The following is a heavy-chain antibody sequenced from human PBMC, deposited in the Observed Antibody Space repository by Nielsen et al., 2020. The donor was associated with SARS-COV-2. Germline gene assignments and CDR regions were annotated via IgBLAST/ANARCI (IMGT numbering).Heavy chain of an antibody. Sequence: WIRQPPGKGLEWVAVISYDGSNKYYADSVKGRFTISRDNSKNTLYLQMNSLRAEDTAVYYCAREGVVVAAIVYYYYYMDVRGKGTTVTVSS. D-gene: IGHD2-15*01. CDR2: ISYDGSNK. J-gene: IGHJ6*03. V-gene: IGHV3-33*05. CDR3: AREGVVVAAIVYYYYYMDV.